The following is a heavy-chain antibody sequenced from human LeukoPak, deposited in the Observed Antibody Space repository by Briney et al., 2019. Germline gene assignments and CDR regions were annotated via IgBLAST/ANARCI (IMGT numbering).Heavy chain of an antibody. CDR2: INHSGST. CDR1: GGSFSGYY. J-gene: IGHJ4*02. V-gene: IGHV4-34*01. Sequence: PSETPSLTCAVYGGSFSGYYWSWIRQPPGKGLEWIGEINHSGSTNYNPSLKSRVTISVDTSKNQFSLKLSSVTAADTAVYYCARPPHYWGQGTLVTVSS. CDR3: ARPPHY.